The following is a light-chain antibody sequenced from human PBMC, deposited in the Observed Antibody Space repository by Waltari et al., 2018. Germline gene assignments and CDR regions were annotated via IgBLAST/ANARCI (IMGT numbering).Light chain of an antibody. CDR3: AAWDDSLNGWV. V-gene: IGLV1-44*01. CDR1: SSNIASNT. Sequence: QSVLTHPPSASGTPGQRATISCSGSSSNIASNTVNWYQQLPGTAPKLLIYSNNQRPSGVPDRFSGSKSGTSASLAISGLQSEDEADYYCAAWDDSLNGWVFGGGTKLTVL. J-gene: IGLJ3*02. CDR2: SNN.